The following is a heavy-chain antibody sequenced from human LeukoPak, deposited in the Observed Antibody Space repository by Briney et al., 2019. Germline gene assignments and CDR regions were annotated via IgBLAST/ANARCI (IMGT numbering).Heavy chain of an antibody. CDR1: GYPFDNFG. J-gene: IGHJ4*02. V-gene: IGHV1-18*01. CDR3: ARDRVGGDLTGESLY. Sequence: ASVKVSCKASGYPFDNFGLTWVRQAPGHGLERMGWISAYNGNTHHAQKFRDRLTLTTDTSTSTAYLELRSLKSDDTAVYYCARDRVGGDLTGESLYWGQGTLVTVSS. D-gene: IGHD4-17*01. CDR2: ISAYNGNT.